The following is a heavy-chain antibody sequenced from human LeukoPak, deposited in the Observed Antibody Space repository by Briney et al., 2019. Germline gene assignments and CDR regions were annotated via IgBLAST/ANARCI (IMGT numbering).Heavy chain of an antibody. CDR2: FDPEDGET. V-gene: IGHV1-24*01. Sequence: ASVKVSCKVSGYTLTELSMHWVRQAPGKGLEWMGGFDPEDGETIYAQKFQGRVTMTEDTSTDTAYMELSSLRSEDTAVYYCATGGGVCTNGVCFIKGFDYWGQGTLVTVSS. J-gene: IGHJ4*02. D-gene: IGHD2-8*01. CDR1: GYTLTELS. CDR3: ATGGGVCTNGVCFIKGFDY.